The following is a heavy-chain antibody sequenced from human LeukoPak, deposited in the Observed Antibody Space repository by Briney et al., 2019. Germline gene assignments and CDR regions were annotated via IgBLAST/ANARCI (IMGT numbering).Heavy chain of an antibody. Sequence: ASVKVSCKASGYTFTSYHMHWVRQAPGQGLEWMGIINPSGGSTSYAQKFQGRVTMTRDTSTSTVYMELSSLRSEDTAVYYCASNYGSGSYSDHWGQGTLVTVSS. CDR2: INPSGGST. V-gene: IGHV1-46*03. CDR1: GYTFTSYH. CDR3: ASNYGSGSYSDH. J-gene: IGHJ4*02. D-gene: IGHD3-10*01.